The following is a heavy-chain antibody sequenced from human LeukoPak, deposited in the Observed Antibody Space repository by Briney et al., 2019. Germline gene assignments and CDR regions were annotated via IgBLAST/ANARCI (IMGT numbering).Heavy chain of an antibody. J-gene: IGHJ4*02. CDR1: GGSISSYY. CDR2: IYYSGST. CDR3: ARDTSAGAFDY. Sequence: SETLSLTCTVSGGSISSYYWSWIRQPPGKGLEWIGYIYYSGSTNYNPSLKSRVTISVDTSKNQFSLKLSSVTAADTAVYYCARDTSAGAFDYWGQGTLVTVSA. D-gene: IGHD6-25*01. V-gene: IGHV4-59*01.